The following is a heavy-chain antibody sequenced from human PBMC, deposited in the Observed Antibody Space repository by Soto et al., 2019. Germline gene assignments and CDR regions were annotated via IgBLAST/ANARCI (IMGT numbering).Heavy chain of an antibody. CDR1: GYSFSSYW. J-gene: IGHJ3*02. D-gene: IGHD2-15*01. Sequence: GESLKISCKGSGYSFSSYWITWVRQMPGKGLEWMGTVDPRDSSSKYSPSFQGHVTISADKSTSTAYLHWSTLKASDTAMYYCARPLDPYDLGSQSVVSFHIWGQGTKDTVAS. V-gene: IGHV5-10-1*01. CDR3: ARPLDPYDLGSQSVVSFHI. CDR2: VDPRDSSS.